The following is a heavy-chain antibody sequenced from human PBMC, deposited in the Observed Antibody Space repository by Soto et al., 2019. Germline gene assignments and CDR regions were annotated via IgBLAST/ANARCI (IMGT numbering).Heavy chain of an antibody. CDR3: ARDRMTTYYYYGMDV. CDR1: GFTFSSYD. D-gene: IGHD4-4*01. Sequence: PGGSLRLSCAASGFTFSSYDMNWVRQAPGKGLEWVSYISTSGSTIYYADSVKGRFTISRDNAKNSLYLQINSLRAEDTAVYYCARDRMTTYYYYGMDVWGQGTTVTVSS. CDR2: ISTSGSTI. V-gene: IGHV3-48*03. J-gene: IGHJ6*02.